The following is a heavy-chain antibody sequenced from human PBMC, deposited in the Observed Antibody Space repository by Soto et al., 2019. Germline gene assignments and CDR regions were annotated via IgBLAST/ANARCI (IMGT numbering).Heavy chain of an antibody. CDR3: ARRDYYDSSGYYYEWYFDY. J-gene: IGHJ4*02. CDR2: IYYSGST. D-gene: IGHD3-22*01. Sequence: SETLSLTCTVSGGSISSGGYYWSWIRQHPGKGLEWIGYIYYSGSTYYNPSPKSRVTISVDTSKNQFSLKLSSVTAADTAVYYCARRDYYDSSGYYYEWYFDYWGQGTLVTVSS. V-gene: IGHV4-31*03. CDR1: GGSISSGGYY.